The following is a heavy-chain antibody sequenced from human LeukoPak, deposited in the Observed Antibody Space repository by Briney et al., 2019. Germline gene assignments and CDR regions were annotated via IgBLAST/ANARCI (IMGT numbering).Heavy chain of an antibody. V-gene: IGHV4-34*01. CDR1: GGSFSGYF. Sequence: SETLSLTCAVYGGSFSGYFWSWIRQPPGKGLEWIGEVNHSGRTNYNPSLKSRVTISVDPSKSQFSLNLRSVTAADTAVYFCARPFQDYDKGTFFYFFDFWGQGILVTVSS. D-gene: IGHD3-22*01. J-gene: IGHJ4*02. CDR2: VNHSGRT. CDR3: ARPFQDYDKGTFFYFFDF.